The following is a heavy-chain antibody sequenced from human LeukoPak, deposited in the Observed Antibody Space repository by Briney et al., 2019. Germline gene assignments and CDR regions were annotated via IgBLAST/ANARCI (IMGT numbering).Heavy chain of an antibody. J-gene: IGHJ3*02. Sequence: GGSLRLSCATSGFTFSSSAMSWVRQAPGKGLEWVSVISGSGGGTFYADSVKGRFTVSRDNSKNTLYLQMNSLRAGDTAVYYCAKVGGDYDFWSGYLPDAFDIWGQGTMVTVSS. CDR3: AKVGGDYDFWSGYLPDAFDI. V-gene: IGHV3-23*01. CDR1: GFTFSSSA. CDR2: ISGSGGGT. D-gene: IGHD3-3*01.